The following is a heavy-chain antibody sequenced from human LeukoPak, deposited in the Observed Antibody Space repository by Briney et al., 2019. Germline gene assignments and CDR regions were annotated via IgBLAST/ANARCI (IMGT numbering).Heavy chain of an antibody. CDR2: INPNSGGT. D-gene: IGHD3-22*01. CDR1: GYTFTGYY. V-gene: IGHV1-2*06. J-gene: IGHJ4*02. Sequence: ASVKVSCKASGYTFTGYYMHWVRQAPGQGLEWMGRINPNSGGTNYAQKFQGRVTMTRDTSISTAYMELSRLRSDDTAVYYCARPYYDSSGYYGGYNYWGQGTLVTGSS. CDR3: ARPYYDSSGYYGGYNY.